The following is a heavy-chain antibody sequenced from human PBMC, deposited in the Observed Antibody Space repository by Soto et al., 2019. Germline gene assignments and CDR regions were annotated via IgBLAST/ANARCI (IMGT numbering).Heavy chain of an antibody. Sequence: ASVKVSCKASGYTFTSYGNSWVRQAPGKGVEWVGWISAYNGKTNYAQKLKGRVTMTTDTSTSTANMEVRSLRSDDTAVYYCARVRKVYYCSGRNTVDYYYYGMDVWGQGTTVTVSS. V-gene: IGHV1-18*01. CDR3: ARVRKVYYCSGRNTVDYYYYGMDV. J-gene: IGHJ6*02. D-gene: IGHD3-10*01. CDR1: GYTFTSYG. CDR2: ISAYNGKT.